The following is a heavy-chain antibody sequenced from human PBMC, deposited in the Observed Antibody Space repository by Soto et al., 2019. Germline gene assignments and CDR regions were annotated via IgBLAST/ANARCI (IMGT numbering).Heavy chain of an antibody. CDR2: ISYDGDNK. D-gene: IGHD3-22*01. J-gene: IGHJ4*02. CDR3: ARDGFLTLIVEFAY. CDR1: GFTINNYA. V-gene: IGHV3-30-3*01. Sequence: QVQLVESGGGVVQPGRSLRLSCAASGFTINNYAIHWVRQAPGKGLEWVAVISYDGDNKYYADSVKGRFTISRDNSNNTLYLQMNSLRVKDTAVYYCARDGFLTLIVEFAYWGQGTLVTVSS.